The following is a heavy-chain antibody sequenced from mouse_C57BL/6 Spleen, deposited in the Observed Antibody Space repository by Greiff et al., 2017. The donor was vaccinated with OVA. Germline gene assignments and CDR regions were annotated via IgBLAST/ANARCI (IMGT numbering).Heavy chain of an antibody. CDR1: GYSITSGYY. CDR3: AREEYDYYFDY. CDR2: ISYDGSN. V-gene: IGHV3-6*01. Sequence: ESGPGLVKPSQSLSLTCSVTGYSITSGYYWNWIRQFPGNKLEWMGYISYDGSNNYNPSLKNRISITRDTSKNQFFLKLNSVTTEDTATYYCAREEYDYYFDYWGQGTTLTVSS. J-gene: IGHJ2*01. D-gene: IGHD2-4*01.